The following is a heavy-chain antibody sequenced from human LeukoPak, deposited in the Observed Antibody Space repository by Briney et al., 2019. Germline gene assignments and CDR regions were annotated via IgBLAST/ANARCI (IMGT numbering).Heavy chain of an antibody. CDR2: IIPIFGTA. CDR1: GGTFSSYA. V-gene: IGHV1-69*05. CDR3: ARGEGWDSSGWYVSWYFDL. D-gene: IGHD6-19*01. J-gene: IGHJ2*01. Sequence: SVKVSCKASGGTFSSYAISWVRQAPGQGLEWMGGIIPIFGTANYAQKFQGRVTITTDESTSTAYMELSSLRSEDTAVYYCARGEGWDSSGWYVSWYFDLWGRGTLVTVSS.